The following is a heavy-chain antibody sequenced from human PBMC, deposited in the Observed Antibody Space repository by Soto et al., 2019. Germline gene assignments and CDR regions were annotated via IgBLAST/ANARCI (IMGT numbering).Heavy chain of an antibody. CDR1: GYTFTSYG. Sequence: ASVKVSCKASGYTFTSYGISWVRQAPGQGLEWMGWISAYNGNTNYAQKLQGRVTMTTDTSTSTAYMELRSLRSDDTAVYYCARVCANGVCYHWFDPWGQGTRVTVSS. CDR3: ARVCANGVCYHWFDP. CDR2: ISAYNGNT. J-gene: IGHJ5*02. D-gene: IGHD2-8*01. V-gene: IGHV1-18*01.